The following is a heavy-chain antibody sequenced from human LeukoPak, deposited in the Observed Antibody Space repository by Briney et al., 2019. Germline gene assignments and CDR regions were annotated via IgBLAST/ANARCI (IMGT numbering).Heavy chain of an antibody. V-gene: IGHV4-39*01. Sequence: SETLSLTCAVYGGSFSGYYWGWIRQPPGKGLEWIGSIYYSGSTYYNPSLKSRVTISVDTSKNQFSLKLSSVTAADTAVYYCARLIPHYGSGSYLTPYFDYWGQGTLVTVSS. CDR1: GGSFSGYY. CDR2: IYYSGST. J-gene: IGHJ4*02. D-gene: IGHD3-10*01. CDR3: ARLIPHYGSGSYLTPYFDY.